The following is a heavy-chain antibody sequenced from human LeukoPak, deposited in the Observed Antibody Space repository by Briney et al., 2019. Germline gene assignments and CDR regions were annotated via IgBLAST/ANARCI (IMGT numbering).Heavy chain of an antibody. CDR3: ARAKLYYDYVWGSYRPSELDY. Sequence: GGSLRLSCAASGFTFTTYWMAWVRQAPGKGLEWVANIRQDGGEKYYVDSVKGRFTISRDNAKNSLYLQMNSLRAEDTAVYYCARAKLYYDYVWGSYRPSELDYWGQGTLVTVSS. CDR1: GFTFTTYW. J-gene: IGHJ4*02. V-gene: IGHV3-7*04. CDR2: IRQDGGEK. D-gene: IGHD3-16*02.